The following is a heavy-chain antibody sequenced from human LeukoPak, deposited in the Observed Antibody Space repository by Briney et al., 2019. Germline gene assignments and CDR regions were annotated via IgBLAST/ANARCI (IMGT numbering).Heavy chain of an antibody. Sequence: GSLRLSCAASGFTFSDYYMSWIRQAPGKGLEWVSYISSSGSTIYYADSVKGRFTISRDNAKNSLYLQMNSLRAEDTAVYYCARMGVDTAMVSYYYGMDVWGQGTTVTVSS. J-gene: IGHJ6*02. CDR1: GFTFSDYY. CDR2: ISSSGSTI. D-gene: IGHD5-18*01. V-gene: IGHV3-11*01. CDR3: ARMGVDTAMVSYYYGMDV.